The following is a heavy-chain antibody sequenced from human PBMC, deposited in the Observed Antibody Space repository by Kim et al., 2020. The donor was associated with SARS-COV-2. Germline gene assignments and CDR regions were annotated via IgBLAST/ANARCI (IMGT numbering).Heavy chain of an antibody. V-gene: IGHV3-23*01. D-gene: IGHD3-10*01. CDR3: AKGLLWFRELLYQHDAFDI. CDR2: ISGSGGST. Sequence: GGSLRLSCAASGFTFSSYAMSWVRQAPGKGLEWVSAISGSGGSTYYADSVKGRFTISRDNSKNTLYLQMNSLRAEDTAVYYCAKGLLWFRELLYQHDAFDIWGQGTMVTVSS. CDR1: GFTFSSYA. J-gene: IGHJ3*02.